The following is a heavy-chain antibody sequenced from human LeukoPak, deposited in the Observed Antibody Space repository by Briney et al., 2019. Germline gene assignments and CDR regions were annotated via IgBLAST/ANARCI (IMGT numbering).Heavy chain of an antibody. V-gene: IGHV3-7*01. CDR1: GFTFRSYW. D-gene: IGHD6-19*01. CDR2: IKQDWREK. Sequence: PGGSLRLSCASSGFTFRSYWMSWVRQAPGKGLEVVATIKQDWREKYYSDSVKGRFTIYRDTAKTSLDLQMNSLRAEDTAVFYCARDRGGSSGWYFPFDYWGQGTLLTVSA. CDR3: ARDRGGSSGWYFPFDY. J-gene: IGHJ4*02.